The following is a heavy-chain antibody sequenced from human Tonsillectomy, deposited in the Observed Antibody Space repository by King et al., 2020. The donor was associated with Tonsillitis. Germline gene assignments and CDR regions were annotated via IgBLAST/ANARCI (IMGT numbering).Heavy chain of an antibody. CDR3: ARVRPGWAFDY. CDR1: GGSISSGGYY. J-gene: IGHJ4*02. V-gene: IGHV4-31*03. Sequence: VQLQESGPGLVKPSQTLSLTCTVSGGSISSGGYYWSWIRQHPGKGLEWIGYIYYSGSTYYNPSLQSRVTILVDTSKNQFSLKLSSVTAADTSVYYCARVRPGWAFDYWGQGTLVTVSS. D-gene: IGHD6-6*01. CDR2: IYYSGST.